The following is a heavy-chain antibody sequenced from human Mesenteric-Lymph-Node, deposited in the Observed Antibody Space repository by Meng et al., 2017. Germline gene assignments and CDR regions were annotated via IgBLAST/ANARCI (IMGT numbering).Heavy chain of an antibody. Sequence: SLKISCAASGFTFDDYAMHWVRQAPGKGLEWVSGISWNSGSIGYADSVKGRFTISRDNAKQSVYLQMNSLRAEDTAVYYCAREVYYDYIWGTSRPPVPGYWGQGTLVTVSS. CDR1: GFTFDDYA. CDR2: ISWNSGSI. D-gene: IGHD3-16*02. J-gene: IGHJ4*02. V-gene: IGHV3-9*01. CDR3: AREVYYDYIWGTSRPPVPGY.